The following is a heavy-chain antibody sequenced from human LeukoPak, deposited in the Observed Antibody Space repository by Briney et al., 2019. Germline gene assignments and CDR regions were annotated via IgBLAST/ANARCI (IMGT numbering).Heavy chain of an antibody. D-gene: IGHD5-18*01. CDR2: INHSGST. CDR1: GGPFSGYY. V-gene: IGHV4-34*01. CDR3: ARMDTAMVRY. J-gene: IGHJ4*02. Sequence: PSETLSLTCAVYGGPFSGYYWSWIRQPPGKGLEWIGEINHSGSTNYNPSLKSRVTISVDTSKNQFSLKLSSVTAADTAVYYCARMDTAMVRYWGQGTLVTVSS.